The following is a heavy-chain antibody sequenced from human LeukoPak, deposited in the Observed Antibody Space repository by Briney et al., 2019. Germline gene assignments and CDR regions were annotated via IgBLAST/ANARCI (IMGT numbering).Heavy chain of an antibody. J-gene: IGHJ4*02. V-gene: IGHV3-30*18. D-gene: IGHD5-12*01. CDR1: GFTFSSYG. Sequence: GGSLRLSCAASGFTFSSYGMHWVRQAPGKGLEWVAVISYDGSNKYYADSVKGRFTISRDNSKNTLYLQMNSLRAEDTAVYYCAKDESRYSGYGDYWGQGTLVTVSS. CDR2: ISYDGSNK. CDR3: AKDESRYSGYGDY.